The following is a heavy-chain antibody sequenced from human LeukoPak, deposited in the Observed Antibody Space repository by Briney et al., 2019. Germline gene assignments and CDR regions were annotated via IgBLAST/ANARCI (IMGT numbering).Heavy chain of an antibody. CDR2: IIPIFGTA. Sequence: SVKVSCKASGGTFSCYAISWVRQAPGQGLEWMGRIIPIFGTANYAQKFQGRATITTDESTSTAYMELSSLRSEDTAVHYCARDQNHRALMVYAKAAYYYYYMDVWGKGTTVTVSS. CDR3: ARDQNHRALMVYAKAAYYYYYMDV. V-gene: IGHV1-69*05. CDR1: GGTFSCYA. D-gene: IGHD2-8*01. J-gene: IGHJ6*03.